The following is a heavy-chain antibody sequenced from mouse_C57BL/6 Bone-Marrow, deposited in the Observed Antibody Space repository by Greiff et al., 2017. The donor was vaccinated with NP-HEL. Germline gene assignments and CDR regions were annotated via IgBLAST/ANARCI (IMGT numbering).Heavy chain of an antibody. V-gene: IGHV5-15*01. Sequence: EVMLVESGGGLVQPGGSLKLSCAASGFTFSDYGMAWVRQAPRKGPEWVAFISNLAYSIYYADTVTGRFTISRENAKNTLYLEMSSLRSEDTAVYYCARHGCDGGGFDYWGQGTTLTVSS. CDR1: GFTFSDYG. D-gene: IGHD2-2*01. CDR3: ARHGCDGGGFDY. J-gene: IGHJ2*01. CDR2: ISNLAYSI.